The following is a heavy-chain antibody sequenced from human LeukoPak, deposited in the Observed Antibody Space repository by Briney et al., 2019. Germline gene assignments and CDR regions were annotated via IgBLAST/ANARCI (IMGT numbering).Heavy chain of an antibody. CDR1: GFTFSSYW. V-gene: IGHV3-7*03. Sequence: PGGSLRLSCAASGFTFSSYWMTWVRQAPGKGLEWVANIKQDGSEKYYVDSVKGRFTISRDNVQNSLYLQMNSLRAEDTAVYYCARRTISLRTTGTGGHFDYWGQGTLVTVSS. D-gene: IGHD1-1*01. J-gene: IGHJ4*02. CDR3: ARRTISLRTTGTGGHFDY. CDR2: IKQDGSEK.